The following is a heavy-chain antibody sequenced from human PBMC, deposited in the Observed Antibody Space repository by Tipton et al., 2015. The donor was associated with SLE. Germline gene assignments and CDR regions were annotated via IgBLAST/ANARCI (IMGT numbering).Heavy chain of an antibody. CDR1: GGSISSYY. CDR2: IYYSGST. CDR3: ARLGSSTYLTLDGYYFDY. D-gene: IGHD2-2*01. V-gene: IGHV4-59*08. Sequence: TLSLTCTVSGGSISSYYWNWFRQPPGKGLEWIGYIYYSGSTNYNPSLKSRVTISVDMSKSEFSLRLSSVTAADTAVYYCARLGSSTYLTLDGYYFDYWGQGALVTVSS. J-gene: IGHJ4*02.